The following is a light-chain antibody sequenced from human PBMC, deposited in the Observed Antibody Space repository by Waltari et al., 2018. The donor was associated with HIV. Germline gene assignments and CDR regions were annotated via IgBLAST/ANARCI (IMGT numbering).Light chain of an antibody. J-gene: IGKJ5*01. CDR2: DAS. V-gene: IGKV3-11*01. CDR1: QSVSSY. CDR3: QQRSNWI. Sequence: VLTQSPATLSLSPGERATLTCRASQSVSSYLAWYQQKPGQAPRLLIYDASNRATGIPARFSGSGSGTDFTLTISSLEPEDFAVYYCQQRSNWIFGQGTRLDIK.